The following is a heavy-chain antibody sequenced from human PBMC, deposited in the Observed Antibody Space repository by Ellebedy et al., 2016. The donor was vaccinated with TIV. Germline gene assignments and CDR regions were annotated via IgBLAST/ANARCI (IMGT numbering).Heavy chain of an antibody. D-gene: IGHD3-16*02. CDR2: IRSKANIYAT. J-gene: IGHJ4*02. CDR3: TSKTGVTFGGVIVRVFNDY. V-gene: IGHV3-73*01. CDR1: GFTFSGSA. Sequence: GGSLRLXCAASGFTFSGSAMHWVRQASGKGLEWVGRIRSKANIYATAYAASVKGRFTISRDDSKNTAYLQLNSLKTEDTAVYYCTSKTGVTFGGVIVRVFNDYWGQGTLVTVSS.